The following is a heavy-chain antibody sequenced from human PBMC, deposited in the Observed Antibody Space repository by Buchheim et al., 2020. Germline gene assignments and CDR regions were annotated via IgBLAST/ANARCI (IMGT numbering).Heavy chain of an antibody. V-gene: IGHV4-34*01. CDR1: GGSFSGYY. J-gene: IGHJ6*03. D-gene: IGHD6-6*01. Sequence: QVQLQQWGAGLLKPSETLSLTCAVYGGSFSGYYWSWIRQPPGKGLEWIGEINHSGSTNYNPSLKSRVTIPVDTSQNQFSLKLSSVTAADTAVYYCARGEYSSPYYYMDVWGKGTT. CDR3: ARGEYSSPYYYMDV. CDR2: INHSGST.